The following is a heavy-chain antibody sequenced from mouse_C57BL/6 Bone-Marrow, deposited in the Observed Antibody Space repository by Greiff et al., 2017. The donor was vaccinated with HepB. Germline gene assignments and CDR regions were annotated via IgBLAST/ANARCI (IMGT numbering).Heavy chain of an antibody. CDR3: ARERRYLDYFDY. J-gene: IGHJ2*01. D-gene: IGHD1-1*01. CDR2: INPSSGYT. Sequence: QVQLQQSGAELAKPGASVKLSCKASGYTFTSYWMHWVKQRPGQGLEWIGYINPSSGYTKYNQKFKDKATLTADKSPSTAYMQLSSLTYEDSAVYYCARERRYLDYFDYWGQGTTLTVSS. CDR1: GYTFTSYW. V-gene: IGHV1-7*01.